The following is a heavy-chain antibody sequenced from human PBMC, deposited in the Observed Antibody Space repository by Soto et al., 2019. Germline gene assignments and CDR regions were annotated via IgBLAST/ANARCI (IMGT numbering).Heavy chain of an antibody. J-gene: IGHJ6*02. CDR3: AKSGYTIFGVVIIENYYYGMDV. CDR2: ISYDGSNK. CDR1: GSTFSSYG. V-gene: IGHV3-30*18. D-gene: IGHD3-3*01. Sequence: PGGSLRLSCAASGSTFSSYGMHWVRQAPGKGLEWVAVISYDGSNKYYADSVKGRFTISRDNSKNTLYLQMNSLRAEDTAVYYCAKSGYTIFGVVIIENYYYGMDVWGQGTTVTVSS.